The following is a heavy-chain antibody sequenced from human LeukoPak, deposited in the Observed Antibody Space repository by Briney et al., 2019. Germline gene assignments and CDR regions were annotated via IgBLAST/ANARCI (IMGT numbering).Heavy chain of an antibody. V-gene: IGHV3-48*01. J-gene: IGHJ6*03. Sequence: GGSLRLSCAASGFTFSSYSMNWVRQAPGKGLEWVSYISSSSGSIYYADSVKGRFTISRDNAKNSLYLQMNSLRAEDTAVYYCARSRTYYYFDVWGKGTTVTVSS. CDR1: GFTFSSYS. CDR2: ISSSSGSI. CDR3: ARSRTYYYFDV.